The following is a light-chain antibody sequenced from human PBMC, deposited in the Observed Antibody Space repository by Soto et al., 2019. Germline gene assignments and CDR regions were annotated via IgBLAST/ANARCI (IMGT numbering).Light chain of an antibody. V-gene: IGLV2-23*02. Sequence: QSARTQPSSVSGSPGQAIAISCTRTSSKVGNYNLVSWYQQHPGKAPKLMIYEVYKRPSGVSNRFSGSKSGITASPTISGLQAEDEADYYCCSYAGSDTYVFGTGTRSPS. CDR3: CSYAGSDTYV. CDR2: EVY. CDR1: SSKVGNYNL. J-gene: IGLJ1*01.